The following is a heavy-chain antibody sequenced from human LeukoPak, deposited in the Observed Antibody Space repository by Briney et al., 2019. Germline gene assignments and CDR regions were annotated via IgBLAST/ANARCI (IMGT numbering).Heavy chain of an antibody. V-gene: IGHV3-23*01. CDR3: AKDRGTMVRGVPNWFDP. CDR2: ISGSGGST. Sequence: GGSLRLSCVVSGFTFSSYSMSWVRQAPGKGLEWVSAISGSGGSTYYADSVKGRFTISRDNSKNTLYLQMNSLRAEDTAIYFCAKDRGTMVRGVPNWFDPWGQGTLVTVSS. CDR1: GFTFSSYS. D-gene: IGHD3-10*01. J-gene: IGHJ5*02.